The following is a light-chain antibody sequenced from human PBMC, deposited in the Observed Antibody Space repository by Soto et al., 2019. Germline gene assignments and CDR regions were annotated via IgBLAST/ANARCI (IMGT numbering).Light chain of an antibody. CDR3: QQYGSSSWT. Sequence: EIVLTQSPGTLSLSPGERATLSCRASQSVSNRYLAWYQQKPGQAPRLLIYGASSRATGIPDRFSGSGSGTDFTLTISRLEPEDFAGYYCQQYGSSSWTFGQGTKV. J-gene: IGKJ1*01. CDR1: QSVSNRY. V-gene: IGKV3-20*01. CDR2: GAS.